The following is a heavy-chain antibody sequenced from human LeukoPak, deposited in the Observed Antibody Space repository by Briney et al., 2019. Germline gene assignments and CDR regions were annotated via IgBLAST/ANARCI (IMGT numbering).Heavy chain of an antibody. Sequence: SSETLSLTCTVSGGSISSSRYYWGWIRQPPGKGLEWLGSIYYSVSKYYNPSLKSRVTISVDTSKNQFSLKLSSLTVTESALYIWARSPSSGWYEPLNWFDPCGQGTLVTVSS. CDR3: ARSPSSGWYEPLNWFDP. V-gene: IGHV4-39*01. CDR2: IYYSVSK. CDR1: GGSISSSRYY. D-gene: IGHD6-19*01. J-gene: IGHJ5*02.